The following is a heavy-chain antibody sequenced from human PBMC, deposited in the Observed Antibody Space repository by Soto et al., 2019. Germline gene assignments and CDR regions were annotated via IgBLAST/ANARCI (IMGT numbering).Heavy chain of an antibody. J-gene: IGHJ3*02. V-gene: IGHV1-69*04. CDR3: ARDPRTTGTPQDAFDI. D-gene: IGHD1-1*01. CDR1: GGTFSSYT. CDR2: IIPILGIA. Sequence: SVKVSCKASGGTFSSYTISWVRQAPGQGLEWMGRIIPILGIANYAQKFQGRVTITADKSTSTAYMELSSLRSEDTAVYYCARDPRTTGTPQDAFDIWGQGTMVTVSS.